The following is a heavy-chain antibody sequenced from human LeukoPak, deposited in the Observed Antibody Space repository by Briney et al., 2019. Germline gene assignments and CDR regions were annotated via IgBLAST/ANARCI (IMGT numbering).Heavy chain of an antibody. CDR3: ARYYDFWSGYWSTDYYYYMDV. D-gene: IGHD3-3*01. CDR1: GFTFSSYS. J-gene: IGHJ6*03. V-gene: IGHV3-48*02. CDR2: ISSSSSTI. Sequence: GGSLRLSCAASGFTFSSYSMNWVRQAPGKGLEWVSYISSSSSTIYYADSVKGRFTISRDNAKNSLYLQMNSLRDEDTAVYYYARYYDFWSGYWSTDYYYYMDVWGKGTTVTVSS.